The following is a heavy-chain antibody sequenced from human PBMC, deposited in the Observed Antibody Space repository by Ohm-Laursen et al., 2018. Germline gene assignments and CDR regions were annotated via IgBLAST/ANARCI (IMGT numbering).Heavy chain of an antibody. Sequence: SQTLSLTCTVSGASISSGGYYWSWIRQHPGKGLEWIGYIYDSGSTSYNPSLKSRLTISVDTSKNQFSLKLSSVTAADTAVYYCARTYAYEDAFDIWGQGTMVTVSS. CDR2: IYDSGST. J-gene: IGHJ3*02. CDR3: ARTYAYEDAFDI. CDR1: GASISSGGYY. D-gene: IGHD2-2*01. V-gene: IGHV4-31*03.